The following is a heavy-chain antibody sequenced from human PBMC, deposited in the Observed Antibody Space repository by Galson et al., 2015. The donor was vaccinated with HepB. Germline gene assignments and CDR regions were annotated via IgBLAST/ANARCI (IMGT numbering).Heavy chain of an antibody. CDR3: ARESSGWYRGVYYYMDV. CDR2: ISSYNDNT. J-gene: IGHJ6*03. Sequence: SVKVSCKASGYNFNSYGIAWVRQAPGQGLEWMGWISSYNDNTNHAQKLQGRITMTRDTSTSTAYMELRKLRSDDTAVYYCARESSGWYRGVYYYMDVWGTGTAVTVSS. V-gene: IGHV1-18*01. CDR1: GYNFNSYG. D-gene: IGHD6-19*01.